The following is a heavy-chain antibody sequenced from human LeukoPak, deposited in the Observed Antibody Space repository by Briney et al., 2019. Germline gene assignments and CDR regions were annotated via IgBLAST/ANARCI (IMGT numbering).Heavy chain of an antibody. V-gene: IGHV3-7*03. CDR2: IKQDGSEK. Sequence: GGSLRLSCAASGFTFSSYCMSWVRQAPGKGLEWVANIKQDGSEKYYVDSVKGRFTISRDNAKNSLYLQMNSRRAEDTAVYYCARDPPDYWGQGTLVTVSS. J-gene: IGHJ4*02. CDR3: ARDPPDY. CDR1: GFTFSSYC.